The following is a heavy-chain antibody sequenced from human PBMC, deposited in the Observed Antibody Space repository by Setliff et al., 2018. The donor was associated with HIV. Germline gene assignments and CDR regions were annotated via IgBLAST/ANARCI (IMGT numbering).Heavy chain of an antibody. CDR3: ARGLVGSRTSLTFDY. D-gene: IGHD2-2*01. CDR1: DDSISSTNYY. V-gene: IGHV4-39*01. J-gene: IGHJ4*02. Sequence: SETLSLTCTVSDDSISSTNYYWGWIRQSPGKGLEWIGTIYYTGSSYSSPSLKGRVTISIDTSKNQYSLKLTSVTATDAAVYYCARGLVGSRTSLTFDYWGQGALVTVSS. CDR2: IYYTGSS.